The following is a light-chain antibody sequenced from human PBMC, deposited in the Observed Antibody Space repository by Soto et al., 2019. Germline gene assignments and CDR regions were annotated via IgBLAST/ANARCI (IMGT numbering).Light chain of an antibody. CDR3: QQFNSYPIT. CDR1: QDIRGA. V-gene: IGKV1-13*02. Sequence: AILVTQSPSSLSASVGDRVTMTCRASQDIRGALAWYQQKSGKPPNLLIYDVSTLEGGVPSRFSGSGSGTEFTLTISSLQPEDFGTYYCQQFNSYPITLGHGTRLEIK. CDR2: DVS. J-gene: IGKJ5*01.